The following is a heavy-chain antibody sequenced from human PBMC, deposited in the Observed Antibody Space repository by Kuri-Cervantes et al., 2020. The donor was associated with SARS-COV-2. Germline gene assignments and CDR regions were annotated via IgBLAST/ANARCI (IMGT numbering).Heavy chain of an antibody. J-gene: IGHJ5*02. V-gene: IGHV3-30-3*01. CDR1: GFTFTTYA. Sequence: LSLTCAASGFTFTTYAMNWVRQAPGKGLEWVGLISYDGSNKYYADSVKGRFTISRDNSKNTLYLQMNSLRAEDTAVYYCASLRSSAYYYDLLSDPWGQGTLVTVSS. D-gene: IGHD3-22*01. CDR3: ASLRSSAYYYDLLSDP. CDR2: ISYDGSNK.